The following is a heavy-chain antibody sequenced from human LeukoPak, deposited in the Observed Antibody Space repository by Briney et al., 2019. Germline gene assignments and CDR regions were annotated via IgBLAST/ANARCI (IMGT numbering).Heavy chain of an antibody. D-gene: IGHD3-9*01. CDR2: VSGCGGST. V-gene: IGHV3-23*01. Sequence: GESLRLSCAASGFTFTSDGMSWVRQAPGKGLELVSAVSGCGGSTYYADSVKGRFTISRDNSKNTLYLQMNSLRAEDTAVYYCARENYDILTGYYFRSCYYMYVWGKGTTVTISS. J-gene: IGHJ6*03. CDR3: ARENYDILTGYYFRSCYYMYV. CDR1: GFTFTSDG.